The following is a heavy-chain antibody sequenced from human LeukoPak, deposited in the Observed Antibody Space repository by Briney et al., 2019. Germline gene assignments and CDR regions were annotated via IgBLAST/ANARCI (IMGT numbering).Heavy chain of an antibody. Sequence: ASVKVSCKASGYTFTSYYMHWVRQAPGQGLEWMGIINPSGGSTSYAQKFQGRVTMTRDTSTSTVYMELSSLRSEDTAVYYCARGLTMIVVAAYYFDYWGQGTLVTVPS. CDR3: ARGLTMIVVAAYYFDY. J-gene: IGHJ4*02. D-gene: IGHD3-22*01. V-gene: IGHV1-46*01. CDR1: GYTFTSYY. CDR2: INPSGGST.